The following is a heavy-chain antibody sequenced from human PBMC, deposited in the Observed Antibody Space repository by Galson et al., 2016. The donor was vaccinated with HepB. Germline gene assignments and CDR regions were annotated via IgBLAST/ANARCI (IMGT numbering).Heavy chain of an antibody. CDR2: ISYDGSNQ. CDR1: GYTFSFYA. J-gene: IGHJ3*01. V-gene: IGHV3-30-3*01. Sequence: SLRLSCAASGYTFSFYAIHWVRQAPGKGLEWVAVISYDGSNQNYAGTVKGRFTITRENSKEEVYLQMTNLRVEDTAVYYCARDRVVDASGDYPDALDFWGRGTMVTVAS. CDR3: ARDRVVDASGDYPDALDF. D-gene: IGHD2-8*02.